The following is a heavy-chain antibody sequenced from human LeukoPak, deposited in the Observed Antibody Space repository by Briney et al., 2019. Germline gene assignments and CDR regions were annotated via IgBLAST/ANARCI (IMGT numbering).Heavy chain of an antibody. D-gene: IGHD6-19*01. CDR2: INPNSGGT. J-gene: IGHJ6*02. V-gene: IGHV1-2*04. Sequence: ASVKVSCKASGYTFTSYGISWVRQAPGQGLEWMGWINPNSGGTNYAQKFQGWVTMTRDTSISTAYMELSRLRSDDTAVYYCARARGIAVAATGHYYGMDVWGQGTTVTVSS. CDR1: GYTFTSYG. CDR3: ARARGIAVAATGHYYGMDV.